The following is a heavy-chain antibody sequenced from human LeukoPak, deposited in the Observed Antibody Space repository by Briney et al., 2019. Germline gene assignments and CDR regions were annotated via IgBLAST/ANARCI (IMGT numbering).Heavy chain of an antibody. Sequence: PSETLSLTCAVYGGSFSGYYWSWIHQPPGKGLEWIGEINHSGSTNYNPSLKSRVTISVDTSKNQFSLKLSSVTAADTAVYYCARVTAAGTADDAFDIWGQGTMVTVSS. J-gene: IGHJ3*02. CDR3: ARVTAAGTADDAFDI. CDR1: GGSFSGYY. V-gene: IGHV4-34*01. CDR2: INHSGST. D-gene: IGHD6-13*01.